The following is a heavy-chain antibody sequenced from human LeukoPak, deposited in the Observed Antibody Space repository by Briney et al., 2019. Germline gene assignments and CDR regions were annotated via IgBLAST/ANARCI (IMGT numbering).Heavy chain of an antibody. D-gene: IGHD2-21*02. J-gene: IGHJ4*02. CDR1: GFIFSSYS. CDR2: ISSRGDDT. CDR3: AKHRRSTLVTAYFDS. Sequence: GGSLRLSCAASGFIFSSYSMNWVRQAPGKGLEWVSSISSRGDDTTYADSVKGRFTISRDNSKNTLYLQLNSLRVDDAAIYYCAKHRRSTLVTAYFDSWGQGTLVTVSS. V-gene: IGHV3-23*01.